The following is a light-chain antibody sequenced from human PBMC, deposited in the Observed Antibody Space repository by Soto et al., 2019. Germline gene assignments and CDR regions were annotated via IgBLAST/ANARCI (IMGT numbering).Light chain of an antibody. J-gene: IGLJ2*01. V-gene: IGLV2-14*01. Sequence: QSVLTQPASVSGSPGQSITISCTGSSSDVDGYNYVSWYQQHPGKAPKLMIYDVSSRPSGVSNRFSGSKSGNTASLTISGLQAEDEADYYCSSYISSSTRVFGGGTKVTVL. CDR3: SSYISSSTRV. CDR2: DVS. CDR1: SSDVDGYNY.